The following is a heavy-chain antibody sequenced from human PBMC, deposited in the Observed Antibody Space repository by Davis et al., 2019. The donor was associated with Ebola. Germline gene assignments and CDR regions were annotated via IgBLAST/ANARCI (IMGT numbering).Heavy chain of an antibody. CDR3: ARHGNYYYGMDV. Sequence: SVKVSCKASGDTFSSYAISWVRQAPGQGLEWMGGIIPIFGTANYAQKFQGRVTITADESTSTAYMELSSLRSEDTAVYYCARHGNYYYGMDVWGQGTTVTVSS. CDR2: IIPIFGTA. CDR1: GDTFSSYA. D-gene: IGHD1-14*01. J-gene: IGHJ6*02. V-gene: IGHV1-69*13.